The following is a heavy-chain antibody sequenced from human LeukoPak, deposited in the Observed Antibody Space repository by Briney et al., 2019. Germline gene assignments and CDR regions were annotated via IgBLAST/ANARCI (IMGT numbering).Heavy chain of an antibody. D-gene: IGHD1-1*01. J-gene: IGHJ4*02. CDR1: GGPITSNF. CDR2: LYNTVNT. V-gene: IGHV4-59*08. CDR3: ARAKPGWNPPDY. Sequence: PSETLSLTCTVSGGPITSNFWSWIRQPPRKGLEWIGYLYNTVNTKYNPSLKSRATISGDTSKNQFSLKLNSLSAADTAVYYCARAKPGWNPPDYWGQGILVTVSS.